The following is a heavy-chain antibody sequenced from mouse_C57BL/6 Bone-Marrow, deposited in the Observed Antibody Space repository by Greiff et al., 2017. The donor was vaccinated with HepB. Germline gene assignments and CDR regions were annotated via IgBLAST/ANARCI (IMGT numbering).Heavy chain of an antibody. Sequence: EVQLKESGGGLVKPGGSLKLSCAASGFTFSGYGMHWVRQAPEKGLEWVAYISSGSSTIYYADTVKGRFTISRDNAKNTLSLQMTSLRSEDTAMYYCARGGYFDYWGQGITLTVSS. J-gene: IGHJ2*01. V-gene: IGHV5-17*01. CDR2: ISSGSSTI. CDR1: GFTFSGYG. CDR3: ARGGYFDY.